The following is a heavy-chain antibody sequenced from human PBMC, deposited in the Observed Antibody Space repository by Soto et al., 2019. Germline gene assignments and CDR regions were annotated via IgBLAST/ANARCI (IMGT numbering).Heavy chain of an antibody. D-gene: IGHD2-21*01. CDR1: GYTFTSYG. CDR2: ISADNGNT. J-gene: IGHJ5*02. V-gene: IGHV1-18*01. Sequence: QVQLVQSGAEVKKPGASVKVSCKASGYTFTSYGISWVRQAPGQGLEWMGWISADNGNTNYAQKLQGRVTMTKDTPPRQAYRERRSLRSDGTAVYYCTSASGSAYWFDPWGQGTLVTVSS. CDR3: TSASGSAYWFDP.